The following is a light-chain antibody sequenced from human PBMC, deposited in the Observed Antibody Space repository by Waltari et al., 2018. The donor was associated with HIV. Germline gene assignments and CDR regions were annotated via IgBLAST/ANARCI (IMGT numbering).Light chain of an antibody. V-gene: IGKV3D-15*03. Sequence: DILLTQSPATISVSPGGRVTVSCRPSQHVDDKLAWYQQKPAQSPRLLIYHSSVRAAGVPTRFGGAGSATNFTLTITILQSEDFALYFCQQYHHWPPLTFGGGSRVELK. CDR2: HSS. CDR1: QHVDDK. J-gene: IGKJ4*01. CDR3: QQYHHWPPLT.